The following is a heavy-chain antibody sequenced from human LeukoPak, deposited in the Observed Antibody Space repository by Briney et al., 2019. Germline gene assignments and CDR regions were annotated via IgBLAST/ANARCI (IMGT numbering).Heavy chain of an antibody. V-gene: IGHV1-69*13. J-gene: IGHJ4*02. Sequence: ASVKVSCKASGYTFTSYGISWVRQAPGQGLEWMGGIIPIFGTANYAQKFQGRVTITADESTSTAYMELSSLRSEDTAVYYCARGAVGGYCSSTSCLPLRWGQGTLVTVSS. CDR1: GYTFTSYG. D-gene: IGHD2-2*03. CDR3: ARGAVGGYCSSTSCLPLR. CDR2: IIPIFGTA.